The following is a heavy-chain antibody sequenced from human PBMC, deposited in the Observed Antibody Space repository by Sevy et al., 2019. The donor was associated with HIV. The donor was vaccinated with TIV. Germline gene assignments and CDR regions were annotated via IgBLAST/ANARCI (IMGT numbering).Heavy chain of an antibody. D-gene: IGHD2-15*01. CDR3: TTVGLRYYSGSSSYQGDWFDP. V-gene: IGHV1-24*01. CDR1: GYTLTKLS. J-gene: IGHJ5*02. Sequence: ASVKVSCKVSGYTLTKLSIHWVRQAPGKGLEWMGEFARQYGETIYAQRFQGRLTMTEDTSPDTAFMELSSLTSEDTAIYYCTTVGLRYYSGSSSYQGDWFDPWGQGTLVTVSS. CDR2: FARQYGET.